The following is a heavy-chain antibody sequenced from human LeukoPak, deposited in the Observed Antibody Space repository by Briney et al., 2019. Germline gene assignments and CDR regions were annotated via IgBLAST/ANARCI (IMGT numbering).Heavy chain of an antibody. D-gene: IGHD2-2*01. CDR1: GGTFSSYT. J-gene: IGHJ3*02. CDR2: IIPILGIA. CDR3: ARADIVVVPAAIISAEPAAFDI. V-gene: IGHV1-69*02. Sequence: SVKVSCKASGGTFSSYTISWVRQAPGQGLEWMGRIIPILGIANYAQKFQGRVTITADKSTSTAYMGLSSLRSEDTAVYYCARADIVVVPAAIISAEPAAFDIWGQGTMVTVSP.